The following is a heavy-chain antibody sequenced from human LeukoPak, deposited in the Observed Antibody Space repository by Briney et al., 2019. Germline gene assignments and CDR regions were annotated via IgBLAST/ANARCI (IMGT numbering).Heavy chain of an antibody. V-gene: IGHV1-69*06. CDR2: IIPIFGTA. Sequence: ASVKVSCKASGGTFSSYAISWVRQAPGQGPEWMGGIIPIFGTANYAQKFQGRVTITADKSTSTAYMELSSLRSEDTAVYYCARDTSDSSGYYSYFDYWGQGTLVTVSS. D-gene: IGHD3-22*01. CDR1: GGTFSSYA. J-gene: IGHJ4*02. CDR3: ARDTSDSSGYYSYFDY.